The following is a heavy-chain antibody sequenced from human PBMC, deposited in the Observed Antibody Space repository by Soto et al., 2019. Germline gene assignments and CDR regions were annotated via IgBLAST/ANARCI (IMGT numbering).Heavy chain of an antibody. CDR3: AGGIAARPLGY. CDR1: GSPLSSGGYS. D-gene: IGHD6-6*01. J-gene: IGHJ4*02. V-gene: IGHV4-30-2*01. CDR2: IYHSGSP. Sequence: PSGTLALTCAVSGSPLSSGGYSWRWVRQPPGKGLEWIGYIYHSGSPYYNPSLKRRVTIPVDRYKNQFSLKLSSVTAADTAVYYCAGGIAARPLGYWGQGTLVTVSS.